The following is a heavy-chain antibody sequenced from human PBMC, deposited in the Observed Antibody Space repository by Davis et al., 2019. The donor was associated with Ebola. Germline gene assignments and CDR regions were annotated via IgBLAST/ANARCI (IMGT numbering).Heavy chain of an antibody. J-gene: IGHJ6*03. D-gene: IGHD2-2*01. Sequence: PGGSLRLSCKVSGYSFTSYWIGWVRQLPGKGLEWMGIIYPRDSDTRYSPSFQGQVTISADKSISTAYLQWSSLKASDTAMYYCARLGVYQLLYYYYMDVWGKGTTVTVSS. CDR3: ARLGVYQLLYYYYMDV. CDR2: IYPRDSDT. CDR1: GYSFTSYW. V-gene: IGHV5-51*01.